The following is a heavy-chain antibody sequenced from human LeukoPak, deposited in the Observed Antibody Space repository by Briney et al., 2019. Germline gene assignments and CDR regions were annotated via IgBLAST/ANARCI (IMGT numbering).Heavy chain of an antibody. CDR1: GFTFSSYN. CDR2: IRSSSSYI. V-gene: IGHV3-21*01. D-gene: IGHD3/OR15-3a*01. CDR3: ARAFGTGNHYHGMDV. Sequence: GGSLRLSCAASGFTFSSYNINWVRQAPGKGLEWVSSIRSSSSYIYYADSVKGRFTISRDNAKNSLYLQMNSLRDEDTAVYYCARAFGTGNHYHGMDVWGQGTTVTVSS. J-gene: IGHJ6*02.